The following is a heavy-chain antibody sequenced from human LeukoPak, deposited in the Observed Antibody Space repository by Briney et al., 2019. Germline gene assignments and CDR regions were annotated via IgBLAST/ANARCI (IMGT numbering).Heavy chain of an antibody. Sequence: ASVKVSCKASGYTFTSYGISWVRQAPGQGLEWMGWISAYNGHANYAQKLQGRATMTTDTSTSTAYMELRSLRSDDTAVYYCARDLGIVGATPPLYYMDVWGKGTTVTVSS. CDR2: ISAYNGHA. V-gene: IGHV1-18*01. J-gene: IGHJ6*03. CDR3: ARDLGIVGATPPLYYMDV. CDR1: GYTFTSYG. D-gene: IGHD1-26*01.